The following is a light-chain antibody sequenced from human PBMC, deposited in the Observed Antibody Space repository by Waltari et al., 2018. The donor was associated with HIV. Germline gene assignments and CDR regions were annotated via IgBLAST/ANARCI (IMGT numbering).Light chain of an antibody. J-gene: IGKJ2*01. Sequence: EIILTQSPGTLSLSPGERATLSCRASQSISVYLAWYQQKPGQAPRLLIYDASNRATGIPARFSGSGSGTDFTLTISSLEPEDLAVYYCQQRSKIPYTFGLGTKLEIK. V-gene: IGKV3-11*01. CDR1: QSISVY. CDR2: DAS. CDR3: QQRSKIPYT.